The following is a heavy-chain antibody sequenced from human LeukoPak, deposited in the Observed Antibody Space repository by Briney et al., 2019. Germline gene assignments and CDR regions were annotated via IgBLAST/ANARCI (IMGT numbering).Heavy chain of an antibody. CDR3: ARSSSEYNPQRENYYYYMDV. CDR1: GGSISSYY. J-gene: IGHJ6*03. CDR2: IYTSGNA. D-gene: IGHD1-14*01. V-gene: IGHV4-4*09. Sequence: SETLSLTRTVAGGSISSYYWSWIRQPPGKGLEWIGYIYTSGNANYTPGLKSRVTISVDTSKNQFSLKLSSVTAADTAVYYCARSSSEYNPQRENYYYYMDVWGKGTTVTVSS.